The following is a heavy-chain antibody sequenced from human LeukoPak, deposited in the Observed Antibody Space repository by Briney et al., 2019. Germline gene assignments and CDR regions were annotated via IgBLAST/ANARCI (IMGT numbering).Heavy chain of an antibody. CDR1: GFSFGSYA. J-gene: IGHJ4*02. CDR3: AKGYGGGYYTLGAY. V-gene: IGHV3-23*01. Sequence: GGSLRLSCAASGFSFGSYAMSWVRQAPGKGLEWVSAISGSGGSTYYADSVKGRFTISRDNSKNTLYLQMNSLRAEDTAVYYCAKGYGGGYYTLGAYGGKGPLATVS. D-gene: IGHD3-10*01. CDR2: ISGSGGST.